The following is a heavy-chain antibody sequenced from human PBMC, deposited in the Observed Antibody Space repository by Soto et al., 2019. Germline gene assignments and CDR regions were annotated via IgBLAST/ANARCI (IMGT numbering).Heavy chain of an antibody. V-gene: IGHV1-69*01. CDR2: IIPIFGTA. CDR3: ARDLHPAIAVAGTGFDY. J-gene: IGHJ4*02. D-gene: IGHD6-19*01. Sequence: QVQLVQSGAEVKKPGSSVNVSCKASGGTFSSYAISWVRQAPGQGLEWMGGIIPIFGTANYSQKFRGRVTITANEATSAAYMERSSLTSEDTAVYYCARDLHPAIAVAGTGFDYWGQGTLVTVSS. CDR1: GGTFSSYA.